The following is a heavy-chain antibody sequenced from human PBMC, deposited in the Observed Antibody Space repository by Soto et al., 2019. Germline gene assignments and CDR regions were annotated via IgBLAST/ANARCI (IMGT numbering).Heavy chain of an antibody. CDR1: GGSISSYY. J-gene: IGHJ6*03. CDR3: ARGGPGAYYDFWSGYFLSDYYYYMDV. V-gene: IGHV4-59*01. CDR2: IYYSGST. D-gene: IGHD3-3*01. Sequence: SETLSLTCTVSGGSISSYYWSWIRQPPGKGLEWIGYIYYSGSTNYNPSLKSRVTISVDTSKNQFSLKLGSVTAADTAVYYCARGGPGAYYDFWSGYFLSDYYYYMDVWGKGTTVTVSS.